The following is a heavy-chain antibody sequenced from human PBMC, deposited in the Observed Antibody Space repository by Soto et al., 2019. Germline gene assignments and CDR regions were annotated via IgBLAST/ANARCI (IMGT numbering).Heavy chain of an antibody. J-gene: IGHJ5*02. CDR3: ARGTPSPLIVRSSRGPWFDP. CDR1: GGSISGDY. V-gene: IGHV4-59*08. Sequence: SETLSLSCTVSGGSISGDYWSWIRQPPGKGLEWIGYMYYGGRTNYNPSLKSRVTISVDTSKMQVSLKLSSVTAADTAVYFCARGTPSPLIVRSSRGPWFDPWGHGPLVTVS. D-gene: IGHD2-15*01. CDR2: MYYGGRT.